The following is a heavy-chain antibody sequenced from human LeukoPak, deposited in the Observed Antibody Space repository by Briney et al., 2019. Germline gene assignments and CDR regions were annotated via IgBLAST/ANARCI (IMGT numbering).Heavy chain of an antibody. CDR3: ARGIVSGAFDI. CDR1: GFTFSSYA. V-gene: IGHV3-30-3*01. J-gene: IGHJ3*02. Sequence: GRSPRLSCAASGFTFSSYAMHWVRRAPGKGLEWVAVISYDGSNKYYADSVKGRFTISRDNSKNTLYLQMNSLRAEDTAVYYCARGIVSGAFDIWGQGTMVTVSS. CDR2: ISYDGSNK. D-gene: IGHD2/OR15-2a*01.